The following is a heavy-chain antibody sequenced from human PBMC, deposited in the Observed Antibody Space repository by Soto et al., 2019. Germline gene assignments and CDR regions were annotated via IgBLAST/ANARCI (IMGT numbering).Heavy chain of an antibody. Sequence: PSETXSLTCTVSGGSISSGGYYWSWIRQHPGKGLVWIGYIYYSGSTYYNPSLKSRVTISVDTSKNQFSLKLSSVTAADTAVYYCASTGRYCSSTSCYRDPYFDYWGQGTLVTVSS. J-gene: IGHJ4*02. CDR1: GGSISSGGYY. V-gene: IGHV4-31*03. D-gene: IGHD2-2*01. CDR3: ASTGRYCSSTSCYRDPYFDY. CDR2: IYYSGST.